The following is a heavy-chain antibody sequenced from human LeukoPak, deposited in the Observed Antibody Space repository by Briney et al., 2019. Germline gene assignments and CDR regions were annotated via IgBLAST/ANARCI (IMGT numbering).Heavy chain of an antibody. Sequence: SETLSLTCTVSSVSISSCYWSWIRQPAGKGLEWIGRIYTSGSTNYNPSLKSRVTMSVDTSKNQFSLKLSSVTAADTAIYYCAAGYSSGWIDYWGQGTLVTVSS. J-gene: IGHJ4*02. V-gene: IGHV4-4*07. D-gene: IGHD6-19*01. CDR2: IYTSGST. CDR1: SVSISSCY. CDR3: AAGYSSGWIDY.